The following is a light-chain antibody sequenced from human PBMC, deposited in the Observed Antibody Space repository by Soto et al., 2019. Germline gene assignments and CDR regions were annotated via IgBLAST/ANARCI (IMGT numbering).Light chain of an antibody. J-gene: IGKJ1*01. Sequence: EIVMTQSPATLSLSPGERATLSCRASQSVSSSYLSWYQQKPGQAPRLLIYGASTRATGIPARFSGSGSGTDFTLTISSLQAEDFAVYYCQQDYNLPSWTFGQGTKVEIK. CDR1: QSVSSSY. V-gene: IGKV3D-7*01. CDR3: QQDYNLPSWT. CDR2: GAS.